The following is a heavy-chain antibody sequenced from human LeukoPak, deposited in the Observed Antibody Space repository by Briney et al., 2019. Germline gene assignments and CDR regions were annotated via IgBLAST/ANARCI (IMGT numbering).Heavy chain of an antibody. Sequence: PGGSLRLSCAASGFTFSSYRMNWVRQAPGKGLEWVSDVSSSGSAIYYADSVKGRFTISRDNSKNTLYLQMNSLRVEDTAVYYCARDHLGAYDYWGQGTLVPVSS. D-gene: IGHD1-26*01. V-gene: IGHV3-48*01. CDR1: GFTFSSYR. CDR2: VSSSGSAI. CDR3: ARDHLGAYDY. J-gene: IGHJ4*02.